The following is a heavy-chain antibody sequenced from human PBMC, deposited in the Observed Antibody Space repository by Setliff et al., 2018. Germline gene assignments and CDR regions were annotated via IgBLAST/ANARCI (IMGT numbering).Heavy chain of an antibody. V-gene: IGHV3-30*02. CDR2: IRHDGTNE. CDR3: ARDGVPPLNYNFWSGNFEF. CDR1: GFTSNMYG. Sequence: GSLRLSCAASGFTSNMYGVHWVRQAPGKGLEWVAYIRHDGTNENYADSVKGRFTISRDNSKNTLYLQMNSLRVEDTAVYYCARDGVPPLNYNFWSGNFEFWGQGTLVTVSS. D-gene: IGHD3-3*01. J-gene: IGHJ4*02.